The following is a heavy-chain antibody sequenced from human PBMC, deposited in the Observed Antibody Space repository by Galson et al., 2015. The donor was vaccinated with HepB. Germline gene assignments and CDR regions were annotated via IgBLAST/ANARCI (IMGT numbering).Heavy chain of an antibody. CDR3: ARVRLAYCRGWSVYYGMDA. CDR2: IWYDGSNN. CDR1: GFTFGSYG. D-gene: IGHD6-19*01. V-gene: IGHV3-33*01. Sequence: SLRLSCAASGFTFGSYGMHWVRQAPGKGLEWVADIWYDGSNNYYAAAVKGRFTISRDNSNNMLYLLMNSLRAEDTAVYYWARVRLAYCRGWSVYYGMDACGQGTTVTLSS. J-gene: IGHJ6*02.